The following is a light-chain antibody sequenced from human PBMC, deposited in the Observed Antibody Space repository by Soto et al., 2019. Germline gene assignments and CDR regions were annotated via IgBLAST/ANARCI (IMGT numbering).Light chain of an antibody. CDR1: SSDIGGYNY. Sequence: QSALTQPRSVSGSPGQSGAISCTGTSSDIGGYNYVSWYQQHPGRAPKLVIYHVSKRPSGVPDRFSGSKSGNTASLTISGLQAEDEADYYCSSFAGGPYVFGTGTKVTVL. CDR2: HVS. J-gene: IGLJ1*01. CDR3: SSFAGGPYV. V-gene: IGLV2-11*01.